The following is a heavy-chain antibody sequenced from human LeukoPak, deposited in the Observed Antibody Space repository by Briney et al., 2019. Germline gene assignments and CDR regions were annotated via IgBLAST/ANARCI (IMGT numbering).Heavy chain of an antibody. D-gene: IGHD3-22*01. Sequence: KASETLSLTCTVSGGSISSYYWSWIRQPPGKGLEWIGYIYYSGSTNYNPSLKSRVTISVDTSKNQFSLKLSSVTAADTAVYYCARDRRVYYDSSGYRYIDLWGRGTLVTVSS. CDR1: GGSISSYY. V-gene: IGHV4-59*01. CDR3: ARDRRVYYDSSGYRYIDL. J-gene: IGHJ2*01. CDR2: IYYSGST.